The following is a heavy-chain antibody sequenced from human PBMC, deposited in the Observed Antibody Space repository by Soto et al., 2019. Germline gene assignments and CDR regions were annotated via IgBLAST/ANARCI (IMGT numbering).Heavy chain of an antibody. CDR2: ILVGGST. CDR1: GFICSSYD. V-gene: IGHV3-23*01. CDR3: AKATATGGGAFEI. J-gene: IGHJ3*02. Sequence: GGSLRLSCAVSGFICSSYDMSWVRQAPGKGLEWVSTILVGGSTHYEDSVKGRFTISRGTSKNTVYLQMNSLTAGDTAVYYCAKATATGGGAFEIYGQGTMVTVSS. D-gene: IGHD2-8*02.